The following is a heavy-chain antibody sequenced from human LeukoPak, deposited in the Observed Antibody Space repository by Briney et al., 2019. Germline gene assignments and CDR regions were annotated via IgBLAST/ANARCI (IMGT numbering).Heavy chain of an antibody. D-gene: IGHD4-11*01. CDR2: IYHSGST. J-gene: IGHJ5*02. CDR3: ATPYSNYDWFDP. CDR1: GYSISSGYY. V-gene: IGHV4-38-2*02. Sequence: SETLSLTCTVSGYSISSGYYWGRIRPPPGKGLEWIGSIYHSGSTYYNPSLKSRVTISVDTSKNQFSLKLSSVTAADTAVYYCATPYSNYDWFDPWGQGTQVTVSS.